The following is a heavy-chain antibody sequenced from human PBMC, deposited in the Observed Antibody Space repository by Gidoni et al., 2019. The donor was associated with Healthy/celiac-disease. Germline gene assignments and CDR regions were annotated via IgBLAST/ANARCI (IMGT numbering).Heavy chain of an antibody. D-gene: IGHD3-3*01. J-gene: IGHJ6*03. CDR2: ISSSSSYI. Sequence: EVQLVESGGGLVKPGGSLRLSCAASGFTFSSYSMNWVRQAPGKGLEWVSSISSSSSYIYYADSVKGRFTISRDNAKNSLYLQMNSLRAEDTAVYYCARDWQKRPGSIYDFFVDYMDVWGKGTTVTVSS. CDR3: ARDWQKRPGSIYDFFVDYMDV. CDR1: GFTFSSYS. V-gene: IGHV3-21*01.